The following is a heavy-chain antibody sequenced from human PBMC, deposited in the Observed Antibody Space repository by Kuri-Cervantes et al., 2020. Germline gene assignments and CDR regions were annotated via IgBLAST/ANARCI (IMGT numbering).Heavy chain of an antibody. V-gene: IGHV1-18*01. CDR2: ISPYNGNT. Sequence: ASVKVSCKAFDYTLTGYGISWLRQAPGQGLEWMAWISPYNGNTLYERNFKGRVSVTADTSTNTAYMEVRSLRSDDTAVYYCARGPRGFSSRRYYFDFWGQGTLVTVSS. CDR1: DYTLTGYG. J-gene: IGHJ4*02. CDR3: ARGPRGFSSRRYYFDF. D-gene: IGHD2-2*01.